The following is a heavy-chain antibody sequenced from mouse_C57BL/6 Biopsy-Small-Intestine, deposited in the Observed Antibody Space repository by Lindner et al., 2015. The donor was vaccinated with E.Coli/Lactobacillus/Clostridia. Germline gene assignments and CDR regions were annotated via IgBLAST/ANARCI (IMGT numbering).Heavy chain of an antibody. D-gene: IGHD1-1*01. V-gene: IGHV1-82*01. CDR2: IYPGDGDT. J-gene: IGHJ4*01. Sequence: VQLQESGPEVVKSGASVKISCKAFGYAFSSSWMNWVKQRPGKGLEWIGRIYPGDGDTNYNGKFRDKVTLSADKSSSTAYMQFPSLTSEDSAVYFCTRESTVVAPMDYWGQGTSVTVSS. CDR1: GYAFSSSW. CDR3: TRESTVVAPMDY.